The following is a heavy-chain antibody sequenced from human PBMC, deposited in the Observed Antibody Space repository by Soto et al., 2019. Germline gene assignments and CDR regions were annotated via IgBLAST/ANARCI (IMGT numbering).Heavy chain of an antibody. CDR1: GGSFSGYY. CDR3: ARGLRYDFWSGYSYYYYGMDV. Sequence: SETLSLTCAVYGGSFSGYYWSWIRQPPGKGLEWIGEINHSGSTNYNPSLKSRVTMSVDTSKNQFSLKLSSVTAADTAVYYCARGLRYDFWSGYSYYYYGMDVWGQGTTVTVSS. J-gene: IGHJ6*02. D-gene: IGHD3-3*01. V-gene: IGHV4-34*01. CDR2: INHSGST.